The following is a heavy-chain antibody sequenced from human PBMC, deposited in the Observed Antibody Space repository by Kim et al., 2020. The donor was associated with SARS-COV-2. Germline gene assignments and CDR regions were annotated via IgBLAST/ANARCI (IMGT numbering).Heavy chain of an antibody. V-gene: IGHV1-3*01. CDR2: INAGNGNT. CDR1: GYSFTAYA. D-gene: IGHD3-10*01. J-gene: IGHJ6*02. Sequence: ASVKVSCKTSGYSFTAYAMHWIRQAPGQRLEWMGWINAGNGNTKYSQKFQGRVTITRDTSASTAYMELSSLRSEDTAVYYCARFGTVVRGESNYGLDVWGQGTTVIVFS. CDR3: ARFGTVVRGESNYGLDV.